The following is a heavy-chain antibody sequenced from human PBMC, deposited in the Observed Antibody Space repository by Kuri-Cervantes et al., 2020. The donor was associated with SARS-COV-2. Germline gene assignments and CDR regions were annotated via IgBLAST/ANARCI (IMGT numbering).Heavy chain of an antibody. V-gene: IGHV1-2*02. D-gene: IGHD4-23*01. J-gene: IGHJ5*02. Sequence: ASVKVSCKASGYTFTGYYMHWVRQAPGQGLEWMGWINPNSGGTNYAQKFQGRVTMTRDTSTSTVYMELSSLRYEDTAVYYCARVDGGKYYDGWFDPWGQGTLVTVSS. CDR1: GYTFTGYY. CDR3: ARVDGGKYYDGWFDP. CDR2: INPNSGGT.